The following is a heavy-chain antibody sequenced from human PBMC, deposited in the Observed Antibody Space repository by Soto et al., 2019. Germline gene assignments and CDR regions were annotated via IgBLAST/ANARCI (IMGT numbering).Heavy chain of an antibody. J-gene: IGHJ4*02. Sequence: GGSLRLSCAASGFTFSSYGMHWVRQAPGKGLEWVAIIWCDGSNKYYADSVKGRFTISRDNSKNTLYLQMNSLRAEDTAVYYCARDNDDNLYYFDHWGQGTLVTVSS. CDR2: IWCDGSNK. CDR3: ARDNDDNLYYFDH. CDR1: GFTFSSYG. V-gene: IGHV3-33*01. D-gene: IGHD1-1*01.